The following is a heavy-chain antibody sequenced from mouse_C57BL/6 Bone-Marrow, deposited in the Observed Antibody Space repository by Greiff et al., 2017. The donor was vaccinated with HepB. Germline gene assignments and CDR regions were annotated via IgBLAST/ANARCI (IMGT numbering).Heavy chain of an antibody. D-gene: IGHD2-10*01. J-gene: IGHJ2*01. Sequence: QVQLQQPGAELVKPGASVKLSCKASGYTFTSYWMHWVKQRPGQGLEWIGMIHPNSGSTNYNEKFKSKATLTVDKSSSTAYMQLSSLTSEDSAVYYGASILPLCCKFDDWGKGTTLTVSS. V-gene: IGHV1-64*01. CDR3: ASILPLCCKFDD. CDR1: GYTFTSYW. CDR2: IHPNSGST.